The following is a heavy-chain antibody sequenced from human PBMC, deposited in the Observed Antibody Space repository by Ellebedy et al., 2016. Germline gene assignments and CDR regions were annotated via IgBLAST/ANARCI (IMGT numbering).Heavy chain of an antibody. V-gene: IGHV3-21*04. CDR1: GFTFSSYS. CDR3: ARDRDILTGYHWFDP. Sequence: GESLKISCAASGFTFSSYSMNWVRQAPGKGLEWVSSISSSSSYIYYADSVKGRFTISRDNAKNSLYLQMNSLRAEDTAVYYCARDRDILTGYHWFDPWGQGTLVTVSS. J-gene: IGHJ5*02. D-gene: IGHD3-9*01. CDR2: ISSSSSYI.